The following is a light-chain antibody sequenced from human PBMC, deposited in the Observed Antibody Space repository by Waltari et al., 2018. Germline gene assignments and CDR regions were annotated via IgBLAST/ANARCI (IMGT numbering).Light chain of an antibody. CDR2: EAS. Sequence: EIVLTQSPATLSLSPGDTATLSCRASQNVGSYLAWYQQKPGQPPRLLIYEASNRATGVPARFRCSGSGTDFTLTISSLEAEDVAVYYCQQRINWTPHTFGQGARLEIK. J-gene: IGKJ2*01. V-gene: IGKV3-11*01. CDR3: QQRINWTPHT. CDR1: QNVGSY.